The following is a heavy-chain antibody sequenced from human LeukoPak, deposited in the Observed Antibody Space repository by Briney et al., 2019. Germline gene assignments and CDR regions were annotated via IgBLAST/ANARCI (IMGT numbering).Heavy chain of an antibody. CDR2: INHSGST. Sequence: SETLSLTCAVYGGSFSGYYWSWIRQPPGKGLEWIGEINHSGSTNYNPSLKSRVTISVDTSKNQFSLKLSSVTAADTAVYYCARQGVTGRIQLWFHFDYWGQGTLVTVSS. V-gene: IGHV4-34*01. J-gene: IGHJ4*02. CDR1: GGSFSGYY. D-gene: IGHD5-18*01. CDR3: ARQGVTGRIQLWFHFDY.